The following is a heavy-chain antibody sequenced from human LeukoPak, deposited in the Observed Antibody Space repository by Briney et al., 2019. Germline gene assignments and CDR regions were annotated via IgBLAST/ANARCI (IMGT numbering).Heavy chain of an antibody. J-gene: IGHJ3*02. Sequence: ASVMVSCKASGFPFSDYGINWVRQAPGQGLEWMGWISGHNGNTSSAQNLQGRVTMTTDTSTSTAYMELRSLRSDDTAVYYCAREEYCRSTNCPIGNAFDIWGQGTMVTVSS. CDR1: GFPFSDYG. CDR2: ISGHNGNT. V-gene: IGHV1-18*01. D-gene: IGHD2-2*01. CDR3: AREEYCRSTNCPIGNAFDI.